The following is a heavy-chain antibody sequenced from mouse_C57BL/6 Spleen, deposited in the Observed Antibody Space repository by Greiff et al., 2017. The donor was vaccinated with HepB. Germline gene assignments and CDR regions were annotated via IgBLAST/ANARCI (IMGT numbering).Heavy chain of an antibody. Sequence: IQLQQPGAELVKPGASVKMSCKASGYTFTSYWITWVKQRPGQGLEWIGDIYPGSGSTNYNEKFKSKATLTVDTSSSTAYMQLSSLTSEDSAVYYCARFMAGSYYFDYWGQGTTLTVSS. D-gene: IGHD1-2*01. V-gene: IGHV1-55*01. J-gene: IGHJ2*01. CDR3: ARFMAGSYYFDY. CDR1: GYTFTSYW. CDR2: IYPGSGST.